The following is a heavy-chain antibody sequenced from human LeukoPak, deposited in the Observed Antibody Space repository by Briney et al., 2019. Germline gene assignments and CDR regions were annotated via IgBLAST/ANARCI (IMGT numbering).Heavy chain of an antibody. Sequence: SETLSLTCTVSGGSISSYYWSWIRQPAGKGLEWIGRIYTSGSTNYNPSLKSRVTMSVDTSKNQFSLKLSSVTAADTAVYYCAREIYYYYGSGSRYYGMDVRGQGTTVTVSS. J-gene: IGHJ6*02. CDR2: IYTSGST. D-gene: IGHD3-10*01. CDR1: GGSISSYY. V-gene: IGHV4-4*07. CDR3: AREIYYYYGSGSRYYGMDV.